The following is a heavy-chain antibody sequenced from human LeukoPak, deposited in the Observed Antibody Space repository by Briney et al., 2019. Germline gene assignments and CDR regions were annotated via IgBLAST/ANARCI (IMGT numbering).Heavy chain of an antibody. D-gene: IGHD3-22*01. Sequence: SETLSLTCTVSGGSISNYYWSWIRQPPGKGLEWIGYIYYSGSTNYNPSLKSRVTISVDTSKNQFSLKLSSVTAADTAVYYCARGLNYYDSSGYSPTYGDYWGQGTLVTVSS. CDR1: GGSISNYY. V-gene: IGHV4-59*12. CDR3: ARGLNYYDSSGYSPTYGDY. J-gene: IGHJ4*02. CDR2: IYYSGST.